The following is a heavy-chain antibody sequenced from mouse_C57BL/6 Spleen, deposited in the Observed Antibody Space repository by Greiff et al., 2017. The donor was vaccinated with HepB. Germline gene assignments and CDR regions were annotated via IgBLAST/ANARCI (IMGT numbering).Heavy chain of an antibody. Sequence: EVQRVESGGDLVKPGGSLKLSCAASGFTFSSYGMSWVRQTPDKRLEWVATISSGGSYTYYPDSVKGRFTISRDNAKNTLYLQLSSLKSEDTAMYYCARQADTGDYAMDYWGQGTSVTVSS. CDR2: ISSGGSYT. CDR3: ARQADTGDYAMDY. V-gene: IGHV5-6*01. J-gene: IGHJ4*01. D-gene: IGHD1-1*01. CDR1: GFTFSSYG.